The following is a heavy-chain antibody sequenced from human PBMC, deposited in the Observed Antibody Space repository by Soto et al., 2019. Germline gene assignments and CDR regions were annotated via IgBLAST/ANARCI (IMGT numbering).Heavy chain of an antibody. Sequence: PGGSLRLSCAASGFTFSSYGMHWVRQAPGKGLEWVAVIWYDGSNKYYADSAKGRFTISRDNSKNTLYLQMNSLRAEDTAVYYCARDMADYIGGKYYLDYWGQGALVTVSS. CDR1: GFTFSSYG. CDR2: IWYDGSNK. CDR3: ARDMADYIGGKYYLDY. D-gene: IGHD4-4*01. J-gene: IGHJ4*02. V-gene: IGHV3-33*01.